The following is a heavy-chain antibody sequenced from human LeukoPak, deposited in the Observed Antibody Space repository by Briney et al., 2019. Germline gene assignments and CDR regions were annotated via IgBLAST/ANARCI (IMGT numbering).Heavy chain of an antibody. J-gene: IGHJ6*03. D-gene: IGHD6-13*01. CDR3: ARGRVSSSTWYSTYYYYFYMDV. CDR2: IYYSGST. CDR1: GGSISNKY. Sequence: SSETLSLTCTVSGGSISNKYWSWIRQPPGKGLEWIGYIYYSGSTNYNPSLKSRVAILVDTSKNQFSLELSSATAADTAVYFCARGRVSSSTWYSTYYYYFYMDVWGKGTTVTVSS. V-gene: IGHV4-59*01.